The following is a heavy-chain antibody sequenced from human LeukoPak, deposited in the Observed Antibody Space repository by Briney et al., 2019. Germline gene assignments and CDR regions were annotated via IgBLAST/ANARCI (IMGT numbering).Heavy chain of an antibody. D-gene: IGHD3-22*01. Sequence: ASVKVSCKASGYTFTGYDINWVRQATGQGLEWMGWMNPTSGNTSYAQRFQGRVTITRNTSISTAYMELSSLRSEDTAVYYCARGTSWLDDAFDIWGQGTMVTVSS. V-gene: IGHV1-8*03. CDR2: MNPTSGNT. J-gene: IGHJ3*02. CDR3: ARGTSWLDDAFDI. CDR1: GYTFTGYD.